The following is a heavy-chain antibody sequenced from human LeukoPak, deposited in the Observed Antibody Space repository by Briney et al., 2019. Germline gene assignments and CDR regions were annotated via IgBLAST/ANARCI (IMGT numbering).Heavy chain of an antibody. D-gene: IGHD4-23*01. CDR1: GYTFTSYY. CDR3: ARDRAMAGSGNAFDI. Sequence: GASVKVSCKASGYTFTSYYMHWVRQAPGQGLEWMGIINPSGGSTSYTQKFQGRVTMTTDTSTSTAYMELRSLRSDDTAVYYCARDRAMAGSGNAFDIWGQGTMVTVSS. V-gene: IGHV1-46*01. J-gene: IGHJ3*02. CDR2: INPSGGST.